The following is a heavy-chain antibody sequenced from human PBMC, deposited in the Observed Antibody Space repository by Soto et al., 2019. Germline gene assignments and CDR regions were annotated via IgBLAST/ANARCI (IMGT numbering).Heavy chain of an antibody. Sequence: SETLSLTCTVSGGSISSYYWGWIRQPPGKGLEWIGYIYYSGSTNYNPSLKSRVTISVDTSKNQFSLKLSSVTAADTAVYYCARGVQYQLLPYYYYYMDVWGKGTTVTVSS. D-gene: IGHD2-2*01. V-gene: IGHV4-59*01. CDR3: ARGVQYQLLPYYYYYMDV. CDR2: IYYSGST. CDR1: GGSISSYY. J-gene: IGHJ6*03.